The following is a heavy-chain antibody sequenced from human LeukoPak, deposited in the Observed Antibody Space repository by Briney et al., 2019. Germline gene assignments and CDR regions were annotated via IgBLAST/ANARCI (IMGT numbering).Heavy chain of an antibody. J-gene: IGHJ4*02. CDR3: ARESGSVTSEVDFDY. CDR2: IRQDGSQK. D-gene: IGHD4-17*01. V-gene: IGHV3-7*01. CDR1: GGSISSPYY. Sequence: ETLSLTCTVFGGSISSPYYWGLIRQPPGKGLEWVATIRQDGSQKYYVDSVKGRFTISRDNAKNSLYLQMNSLRAEDTAVYYCARESGSVTSEVDFDYWGQGTLVTVSS.